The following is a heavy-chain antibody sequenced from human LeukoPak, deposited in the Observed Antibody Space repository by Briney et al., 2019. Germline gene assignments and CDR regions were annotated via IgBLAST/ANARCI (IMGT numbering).Heavy chain of an antibody. CDR2: IFYSGST. J-gene: IGHJ4*02. CDR3: ARIVIAAQYYLDY. D-gene: IGHD2-2*01. V-gene: IGHV4-59*12. Sequence: SETLSLTCTVSGGSISSYYWSWIRQPPGKGLEWIGYIFYSGSTNYNPSLKSRVTISIDTSKNQFSLKLSSVTAADTAVYYCARIVIAAQYYLDYWGQGTLVTVSS. CDR1: GGSISSYY.